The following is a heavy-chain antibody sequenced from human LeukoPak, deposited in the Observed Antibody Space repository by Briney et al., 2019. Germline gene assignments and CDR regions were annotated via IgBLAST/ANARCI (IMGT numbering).Heavy chain of an antibody. CDR1: GYTFTSYY. J-gene: IGHJ5*02. CDR3: ARTTVTMLGFDP. CDR2: INPSGGST. V-gene: IGHV1-46*01. Sequence: ASVKVSCKASGYTFTSYYMHWVRQAPGQGLEWMGIINPSGGSTSYAQKFQGRVTMTRDTSISTAYMELSRLRSDDTAVYYCARTTVTMLGFDPWGQGTLVTVSS. D-gene: IGHD4-17*01.